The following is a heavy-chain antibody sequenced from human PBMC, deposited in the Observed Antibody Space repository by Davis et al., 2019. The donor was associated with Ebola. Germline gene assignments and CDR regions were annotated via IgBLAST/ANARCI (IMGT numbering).Heavy chain of an antibody. CDR3: AKNFRNFVTGYYYYNMDV. V-gene: IGHV3-23*01. J-gene: IGHJ6*02. D-gene: IGHD2-2*03. CDR1: GLTFSSLG. Sequence: PGGSLRLSCAASGLTFSSLGMSWVRQAPGKGLEWVSSISAGAVNTYYADSVQGRFTISRDNSKNTLSLQMNSLRAEDTAAYFCAKNFRNFVTGYYYYNMDVWGQGTTVTVSS. CDR2: ISAGAVNT.